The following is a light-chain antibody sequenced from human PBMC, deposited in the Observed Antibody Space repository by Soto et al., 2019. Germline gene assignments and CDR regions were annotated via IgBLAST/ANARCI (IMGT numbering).Light chain of an antibody. V-gene: IGLV2-14*01. Sequence: QSALTQPASVSGSPGQSITISCTGTSSDVGGYNYVSWYQQHPDKAPKLMIYEVSNRPSGVSNRFSGSKSGNTASLTISGLKAEDEADYYCSSYTSSSTPVFGGGTKLTVL. J-gene: IGLJ2*01. CDR2: EVS. CDR3: SSYTSSSTPV. CDR1: SSDVGGYNY.